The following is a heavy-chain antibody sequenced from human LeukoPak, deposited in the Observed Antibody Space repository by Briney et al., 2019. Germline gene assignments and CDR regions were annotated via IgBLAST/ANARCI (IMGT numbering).Heavy chain of an antibody. Sequence: PGGSLRLSCAASGFTVSSNYMSWVRQAPGKGLEWVSVIYSGGSTYYADSVKGRFTISRDNSKNTLYLQMNSLRAEDTAVYYCAREGRSSPSAADYGMDVWGQGTTVTVSS. V-gene: IGHV3-66*01. D-gene: IGHD2-15*01. CDR3: AREGRSSPSAADYGMDV. J-gene: IGHJ6*02. CDR1: GFTVSSNY. CDR2: IYSGGST.